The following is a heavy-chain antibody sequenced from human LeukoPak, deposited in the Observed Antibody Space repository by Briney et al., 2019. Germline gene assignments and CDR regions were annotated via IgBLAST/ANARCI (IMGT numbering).Heavy chain of an antibody. CDR2: TYYRSKWYN. D-gene: IGHD5-24*01. CDR1: GDSVSINSAA. Sequence: SPTLSLTYAISGDSVSINSAAWNWLRQPPPRGPEWLGRTYYRSKWYNDHAVSVKSRITINPATSKNQFSLQLNSVTPEDTAVYYCARGETEMASMIPFDYWGQGTLVTVSS. J-gene: IGHJ4*02. CDR3: ARGETEMASMIPFDY. V-gene: IGHV6-1*01.